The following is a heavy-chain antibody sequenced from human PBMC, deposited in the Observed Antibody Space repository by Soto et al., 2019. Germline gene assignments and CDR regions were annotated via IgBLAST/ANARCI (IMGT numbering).Heavy chain of an antibody. D-gene: IGHD2-8*01. CDR1: GFTFSSYD. CDR2: IGPVGDT. CDR3: ARVRGVNGMDV. J-gene: IGHJ6*02. V-gene: IGHV3-13*04. Sequence: EVQLVESGGGLVQPGGSLRLSCAASGFTFSSYDMHWVRQATGKGLEWVSAIGPVGDTYYPGSVKGRFTISRENAKNSLYLQMNSLRAGYTAVYYCARVRGVNGMDVWGQGTTVTVSS.